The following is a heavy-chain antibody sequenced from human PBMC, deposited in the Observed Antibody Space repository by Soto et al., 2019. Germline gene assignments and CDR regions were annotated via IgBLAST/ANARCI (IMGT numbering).Heavy chain of an antibody. CDR2: IIPIFGTA. D-gene: IGHD4-4*01. CDR3: APDYSNYDWFDP. CDR1: GGTFSSYA. V-gene: IGHV1-69*13. Sequence: SVKVSCKASGGTFSSYAISWVRQAPGQGLEWMGGIIPIFGTANYAQKFQGRVTITADESTSTAYMELSSLRSEDTAVYYCAPDYSNYDWFDPWGQGXLVTVYS. J-gene: IGHJ5*02.